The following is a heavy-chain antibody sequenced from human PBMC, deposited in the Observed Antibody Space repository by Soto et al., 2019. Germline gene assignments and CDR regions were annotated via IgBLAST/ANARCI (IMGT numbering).Heavy chain of an antibody. J-gene: IGHJ4*02. CDR1: GFTFSSYA. Sequence: QVQLVESGGGVVQPGRSLRLSCAASGFTFSSYAMHWVRQAPGKGLEWVAVISYDGSNKYYGDSVKGRFTISRDNSKKTLYLQMNSLRAEDTAVYYCARGVLGQWLVRAYYVDYWGQGTLVTVSS. CDR3: ARGVLGQWLVRAYYVDY. D-gene: IGHD6-19*01. V-gene: IGHV3-30-3*01. CDR2: ISYDGSNK.